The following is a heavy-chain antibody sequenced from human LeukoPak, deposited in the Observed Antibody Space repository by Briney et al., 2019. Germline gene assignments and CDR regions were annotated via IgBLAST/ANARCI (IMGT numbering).Heavy chain of an antibody. CDR2: MNPNSGNT. J-gene: IGHJ4*02. Sequence: ASVKVSCRASGYTFTSYDINWVRQATGQGLEWMGWMNPNSGNTGYAQKFQGRVTMTRNTSISTAYMELSSLRSEDTAVYYCARAGGYCGRISCPYYFDYWGQGSLVAVSS. V-gene: IGHV1-8*01. CDR3: ARAGGYCGRISCPYYFDY. D-gene: IGHD2-15*01. CDR1: GYTFTSYD.